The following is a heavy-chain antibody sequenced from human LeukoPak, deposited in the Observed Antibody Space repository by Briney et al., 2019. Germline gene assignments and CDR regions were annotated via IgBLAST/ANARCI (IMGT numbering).Heavy chain of an antibody. J-gene: IGHJ4*02. D-gene: IGHD7-27*01. CDR1: GYTFTSYG. CDR3: AKDGNWARFED. CDR2: ITSRSTT. V-gene: IGHV3-23*01. Sequence: ASVKVSCKASGYTFTSYGISWVRQAPGKGLEWVSGITSRSTTYYADSVKGRFTISRDNSKNMVWLQINSPTAEDTATYYCAKDGNWARFEDWGQGTLVTVSS.